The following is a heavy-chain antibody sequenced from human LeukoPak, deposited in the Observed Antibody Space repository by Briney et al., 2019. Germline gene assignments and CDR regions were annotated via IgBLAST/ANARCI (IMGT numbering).Heavy chain of an antibody. Sequence: GGSLRLSCTDSGNTFDDYGMTWVRQAPGKGLEWVSGINWDGGAYNYAASVKGRFTISRDNAKNSLYLEMNSLRVGDTAVYFCARDLSSSWYSLAYWGQGILVIVSS. V-gene: IGHV3-20*04. J-gene: IGHJ4*02. CDR3: ARDLSSSWYSLAY. CDR2: INWDGGAY. D-gene: IGHD3-22*01. CDR1: GNTFDDYG.